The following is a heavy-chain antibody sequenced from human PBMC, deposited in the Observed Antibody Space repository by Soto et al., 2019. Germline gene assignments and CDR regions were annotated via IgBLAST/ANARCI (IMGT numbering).Heavy chain of an antibody. V-gene: IGHV4-30-4*01. Sequence: SETLSLTCTVSGGSISSGDYYWSWIRQPPGKGLEWTGYIYYSGSTYYNPSLKSRVTISVDTSKNQFSLKLSSVTAADTAVYYCARVVVVVAATAEGYFQHWGQGTLVTVSS. D-gene: IGHD2-15*01. CDR2: IYYSGST. J-gene: IGHJ1*01. CDR3: ARVVVVVAATAEGYFQH. CDR1: GGSISSGDYY.